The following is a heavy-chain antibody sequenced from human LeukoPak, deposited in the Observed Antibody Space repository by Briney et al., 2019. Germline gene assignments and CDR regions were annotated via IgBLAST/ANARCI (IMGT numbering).Heavy chain of an antibody. J-gene: IGHJ4*02. V-gene: IGHV4-59*01. CDR3: ARTGSTVTMLYPFDH. Sequence: PSETLSLTCTVSGGSTRSYYWSWIRPPPGKGLERIGYIYYSGSTNYNPSLKSRVSISVDTSKNQFSLKLSSVTAADTAVYYCARTGSTVTMLYPFDHWGQGTLVTVSS. CDR1: GGSTRSYY. D-gene: IGHD4-17*01. CDR2: IYYSGST.